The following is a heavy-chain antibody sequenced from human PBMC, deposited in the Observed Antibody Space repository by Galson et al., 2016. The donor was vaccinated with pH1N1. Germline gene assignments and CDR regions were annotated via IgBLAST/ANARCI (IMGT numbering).Heavy chain of an antibody. J-gene: IGHJ2*01. V-gene: IGHV4-59*01. CDR1: GGSISTYY. CDR3: AREMGVLDESITYFDL. Sequence: ETLSLTCTVSGGSISTYYWSWIRQPPGKGLEWIGYIYYSGSTNYNPSLKSRVTISVDTSKNQFSLKLSSVTAADTAVYYCAREMGVLDESITYFDLWGRGTLVTVSS. CDR2: IYYSGST. D-gene: IGHD2-21*01.